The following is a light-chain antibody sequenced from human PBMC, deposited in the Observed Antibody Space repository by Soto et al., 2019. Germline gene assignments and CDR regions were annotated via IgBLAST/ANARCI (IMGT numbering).Light chain of an antibody. J-gene: IGKJ2*01. V-gene: IGKV1-33*01. Sequence: DIQMTQSPSSLSASVGDRVTITCQASQDIDNNLNWYQQRSGKAPKVLIYDASNLKGGVTSRFSGSGSGTDFTFTISSLQPEDIATYYCQQYDDFPYTFGQGTKLEI. CDR1: QDIDNN. CDR3: QQYDDFPYT. CDR2: DAS.